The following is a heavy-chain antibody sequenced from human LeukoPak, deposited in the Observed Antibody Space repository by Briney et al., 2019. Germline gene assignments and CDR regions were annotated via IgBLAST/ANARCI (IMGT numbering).Heavy chain of an antibody. CDR1: RGSISSYY. CDR3: ARDFPTITSWYYFDS. V-gene: IGHV4-59*01. CDR2: IDNTAKI. Sequence: SETLSLTCTVSRGSISSYYWNWIRQSPGKGLEWIGYIDNTAKITTNPSLRSRVTISVDTPKNQFSLKLNSATAADTAVYYCARDFPTITSWYYFDSWGQGALVVVSS. D-gene: IGHD2-2*01. J-gene: IGHJ4*02.